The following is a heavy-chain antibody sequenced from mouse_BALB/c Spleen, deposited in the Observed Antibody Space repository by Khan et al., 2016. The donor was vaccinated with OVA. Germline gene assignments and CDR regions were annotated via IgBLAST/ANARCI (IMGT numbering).Heavy chain of an antibody. J-gene: IGHJ3*01. V-gene: IGHV1S56*01. CDR1: GYIFTSYY. CDR2: IYPGNVNT. CDR3: AREGYYGNYRAWFAY. D-gene: IGHD2-1*01. Sequence: QVQLQQSGPELVKPGASVRISCKASGYIFTSYYINWVKQRPGQGLEWIGWIYPGNVNTKYNEKFKGKATLTADKSSNTDYMQPSSRTSEDSAVYFWAREGYYGNYRAWFAYWGQGTLVTVAA.